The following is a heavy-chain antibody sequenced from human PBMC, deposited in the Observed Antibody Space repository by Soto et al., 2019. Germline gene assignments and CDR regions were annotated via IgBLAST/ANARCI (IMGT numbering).Heavy chain of an antibody. CDR2: IHPNGGDT. J-gene: IGHJ6*02. Sequence: ASVKVSCKVSEETFTGYFMHWVRQAPGQGLEWMGWIHPNGGDTISAQKFQGRVTLTRDTSINTAYMELTRLTSDDTAVYFCARAILQNLYYYYAMDVWGQGTTVTVSS. V-gene: IGHV1-2*02. CDR1: EETFTGYF. D-gene: IGHD3-9*01. CDR3: ARAILQNLYYYYAMDV.